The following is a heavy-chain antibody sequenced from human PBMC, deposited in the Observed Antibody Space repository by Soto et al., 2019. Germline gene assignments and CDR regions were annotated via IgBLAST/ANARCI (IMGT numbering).Heavy chain of an antibody. D-gene: IGHD3-3*01. CDR1: GFTFNAYA. Sequence: EAQLLESGGDSAQPGGSLRLSCAASGFTFNAYALNWVRQAPGKGLEWVAGISGSGDVAYYADSVRGRFTITRDNSKNTLSLQMKILRAEDTAISYCANEERTFGEGYWGRGTLCTVSS. CDR2: ISGSGDVA. J-gene: IGHJ4*02. V-gene: IGHV3-23*01. CDR3: ANEERTFGEGY.